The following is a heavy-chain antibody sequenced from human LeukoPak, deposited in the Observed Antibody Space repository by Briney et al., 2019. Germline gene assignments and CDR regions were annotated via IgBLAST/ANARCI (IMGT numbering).Heavy chain of an antibody. CDR3: ASRYCSGGSCYNPY. CDR2: SCSSSSYT. CDR1: GFTFSDYY. Sequence: GGSLRLSCAASGFTFSDYYMSWIRQAPGKGLERVSYSCSSSSYTNYGDAVKGRFTISRDNAKNSLYLQMNSLRAEDTAVYYCASRYCSGGSCYNPYWGQGTLVTVSS. D-gene: IGHD2-15*01. J-gene: IGHJ4*02. V-gene: IGHV3-11*03.